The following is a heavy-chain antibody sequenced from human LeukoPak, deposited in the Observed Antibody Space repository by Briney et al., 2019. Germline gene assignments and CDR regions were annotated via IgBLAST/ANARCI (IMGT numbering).Heavy chain of an antibody. V-gene: IGHV4-4*09. CDR2: IYHSGNT. Sequence: PSETLSLTCNVSGASVSSNYWSWIRQPPGKGLEWIGYIYHSGNTNYSPSLESRVTTSVDESKNQFSLRVHFVSAADTAVYYCASTRRAAVAGRFDSWGQGTLVTVSS. CDR3: ASTRRAAVAGRFDS. J-gene: IGHJ4*02. D-gene: IGHD6-19*01. CDR1: GASVSSNY.